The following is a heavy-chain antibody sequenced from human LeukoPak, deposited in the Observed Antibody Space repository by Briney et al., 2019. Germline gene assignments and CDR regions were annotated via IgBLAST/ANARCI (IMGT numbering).Heavy chain of an antibody. CDR3: ARNPPNRYCSSTSCCPFDY. D-gene: IGHD2-2*01. CDR2: ISSSSSYI. V-gene: IGHV3-21*01. Sequence: PGGSLRLSCAASGFTFSSYSMNWVRQAPGKGLEWVSSISSSSSYIYYADSVKDRFTISRDNAKNSLYLQMNSLRAEDTAVYYCARNPPNRYCSSTSCCPFDYWGQGTLVTVSS. J-gene: IGHJ4*02. CDR1: GFTFSSYS.